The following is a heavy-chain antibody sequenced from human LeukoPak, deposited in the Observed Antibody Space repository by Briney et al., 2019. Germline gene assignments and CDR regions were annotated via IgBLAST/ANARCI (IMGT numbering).Heavy chain of an antibody. CDR1: GFTFSSYG. CDR3: AKDSTEYYDFWSGYPGHFDY. Sequence: GGSLRLSCAASGFTFSSYGMHWVRQAPGKGLEWVAFIRYDGSNKYYADSVKGRFTISRDNSKNTLYLQMNSLRAEDTAVYYCAKDSTEYYDFWSGYPGHFDYWGQGTLVTVSS. V-gene: IGHV3-30*02. J-gene: IGHJ4*02. CDR2: IRYDGSNK. D-gene: IGHD3-3*01.